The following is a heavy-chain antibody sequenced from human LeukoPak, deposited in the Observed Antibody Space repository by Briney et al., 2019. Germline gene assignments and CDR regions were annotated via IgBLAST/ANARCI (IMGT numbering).Heavy chain of an antibody. CDR1: DFTLSNYT. J-gene: IGHJ4*02. D-gene: IGHD1-26*01. Sequence: GGSLRLSCAASDFTLSNYTMNWVRQAPERGLELVSAISGSGGSTYYADSVKGRFTISRDNSKNTLYLQMNSLRAEDTAVYYCAKDVAASGSNFFDFWGQGTLVTVSS. CDR3: AKDVAASGSNFFDF. CDR2: ISGSGGST. V-gene: IGHV3-23*01.